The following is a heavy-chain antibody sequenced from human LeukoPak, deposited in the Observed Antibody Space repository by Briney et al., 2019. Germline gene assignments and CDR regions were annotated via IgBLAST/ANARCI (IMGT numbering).Heavy chain of an antibody. Sequence: GGSLRLSCAASGFTFSSYAMHWVRQAPGKGLEYVSAISSNGGSTYYANSVKGRFTISRDNSKNTLYLQMGSPRAEDMAVYYCARGGVGYCSGGSCPDAFDIWGQGTMVTVSS. J-gene: IGHJ3*02. CDR3: ARGGVGYCSGGSCPDAFDI. V-gene: IGHV3-64*01. D-gene: IGHD2-15*01. CDR1: GFTFSSYA. CDR2: ISSNGGST.